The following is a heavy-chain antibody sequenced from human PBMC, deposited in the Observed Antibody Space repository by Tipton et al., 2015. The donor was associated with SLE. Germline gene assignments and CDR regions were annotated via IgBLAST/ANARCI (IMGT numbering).Heavy chain of an antibody. Sequence: SLRLSCAASGFTFSSYGMHWVRQAPGKGLEWVSGISWNSVYRGYADPVKGRFTISRDNAKNSLYLQMNNLRVEDTALYYCVRDSGSGAHLTGHDAFDIWGQGTIVSVSS. CDR2: ISWNSVYR. V-gene: IGHV3-9*01. D-gene: IGHD1-14*01. J-gene: IGHJ3*02. CDR1: GFTFSSYG. CDR3: VRDSGSGAHLTGHDAFDI.